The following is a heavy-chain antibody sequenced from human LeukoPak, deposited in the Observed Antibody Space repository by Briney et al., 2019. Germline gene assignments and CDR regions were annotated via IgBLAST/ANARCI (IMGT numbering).Heavy chain of an antibody. V-gene: IGHV4-59*01. J-gene: IGHJ3*02. CDR3: ARRGAFDI. CDR2: IYYRGST. Sequence: PSETLSLTCTVSGGSISNYYWSWIRQPPGKGLEWIGYIYYRGSTSYNPSLKSRVTISVDTSKNQISLKLSSVTAADAAVYYCARRGAFDIWGQGTMVAVSS. D-gene: IGHD3-10*01. CDR1: GGSISNYY.